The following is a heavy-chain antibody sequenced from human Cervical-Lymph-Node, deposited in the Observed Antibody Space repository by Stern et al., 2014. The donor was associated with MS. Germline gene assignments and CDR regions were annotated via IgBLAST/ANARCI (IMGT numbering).Heavy chain of an antibody. CDR2: INEDGSEA. CDR3: ARGSDT. Sequence: EVHLVESGGGLVQPGGSLRLSCAASGFTFSSYWMNWVRQAPGKGLEWVATINEDGSEACYVDSVKGRFTISRDNAKNSLYLQMNSLRAEDTAVYYCARGSDTWGQGTLVTVSS. J-gene: IGHJ5*02. CDR1: GFTFSSYW. D-gene: IGHD2-15*01. V-gene: IGHV3-7*01.